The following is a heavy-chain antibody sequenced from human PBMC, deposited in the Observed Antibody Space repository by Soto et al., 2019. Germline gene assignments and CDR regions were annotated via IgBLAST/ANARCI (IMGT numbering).Heavy chain of an antibody. D-gene: IGHD5-18*01. Sequence: GESLKISCKGSGYSFTSYWISWVRQMPGKGLEWMGRIDPSGSYTNYSPSFQGHVTISADKSISTAYLQWSSLKASDTAMYYCASTSDTAMVIYYGMDVWGQGTTVTVSS. CDR1: GYSFTSYW. CDR3: ASTSDTAMVIYYGMDV. CDR2: IDPSGSYT. V-gene: IGHV5-10-1*01. J-gene: IGHJ6*02.